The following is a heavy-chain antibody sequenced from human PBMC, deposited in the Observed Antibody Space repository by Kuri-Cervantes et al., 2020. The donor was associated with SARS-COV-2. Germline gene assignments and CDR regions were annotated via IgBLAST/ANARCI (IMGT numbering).Heavy chain of an antibody. Sequence: ASVQVSCKASGYTFTSYGISWVRQAPGQGREGMGWISAYNGNTNYAQKLQGRVTMTIDTSTSTAYMELRSLRSDDTAVYYCARDERMGDYFDYWGQGTLVTVSS. D-gene: IGHD3-16*01. CDR2: ISAYNGNT. CDR1: GYTFTSYG. J-gene: IGHJ4*02. CDR3: ARDERMGDYFDY. V-gene: IGHV1-18*04.